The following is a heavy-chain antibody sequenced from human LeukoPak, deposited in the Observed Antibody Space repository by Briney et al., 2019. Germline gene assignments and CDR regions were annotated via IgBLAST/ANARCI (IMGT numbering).Heavy chain of an antibody. Sequence: PSETLSLTCTVSGGSIRSYYWSWIRQPPGKGLEWTGYIYYSGSTNYNPSLKSRVTISVDTSKNQFSLKLSSVTAADTAVYYCARGGNYYYDSSGYFDYWGQGTLVTVSS. D-gene: IGHD3-22*01. J-gene: IGHJ4*02. CDR1: GGSIRSYY. V-gene: IGHV4-59*08. CDR3: ARGGNYYYDSSGYFDY. CDR2: IYYSGST.